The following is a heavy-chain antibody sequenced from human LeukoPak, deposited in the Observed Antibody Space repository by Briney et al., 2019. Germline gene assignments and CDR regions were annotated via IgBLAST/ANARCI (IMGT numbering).Heavy chain of an antibody. Sequence: GGSLRLSCAASGFTLDDYGMSWVRQAPGKGLEWVSGINWNGGSTGYADSVKGRFTISRDNAKNSLYLQMNSLRAEDTAVYYCARDNSVEDTAWWFDPWGQGTLVTVSS. J-gene: IGHJ5*02. V-gene: IGHV3-20*04. D-gene: IGHD4-23*01. CDR1: GFTLDDYG. CDR3: ARDNSVEDTAWWFDP. CDR2: INWNGGST.